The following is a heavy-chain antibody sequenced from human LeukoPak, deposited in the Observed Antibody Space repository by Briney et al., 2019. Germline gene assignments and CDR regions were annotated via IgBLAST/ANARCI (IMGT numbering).Heavy chain of an antibody. D-gene: IGHD6-6*01. CDR1: GGSISSYY. V-gene: IGHV4-59*01. Sequence: SETLSLTCTASGGSISSYYWSWIRQPPGKGLEWIGYIYYSGSTNYNPSLKSRVTISVDTSKNQFSLKLSSVTAADTAVYYCARDVGARLPGYWGQGILVTVSS. CDR3: ARDVGARLPGY. J-gene: IGHJ4*02. CDR2: IYYSGST.